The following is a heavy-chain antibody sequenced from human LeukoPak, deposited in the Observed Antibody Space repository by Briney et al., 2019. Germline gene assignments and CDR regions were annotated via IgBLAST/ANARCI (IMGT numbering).Heavy chain of an antibody. CDR3: TKSGSGTSYRTFDS. CDR2: ISWNSGNI. CDR1: GFKYDDHA. J-gene: IGHJ4*02. Sequence: GGSLRLSCAASGFKYDDHAMHWVRQVPGKGLEWVSSISWNSGNIAYADSVKGRFTISRDNGRNSLYLQMDSLRVDDTAVYYCTKSGSGTSYRTFDSWGQGTLVLVSS. V-gene: IGHV3-9*01. D-gene: IGHD3-10*01.